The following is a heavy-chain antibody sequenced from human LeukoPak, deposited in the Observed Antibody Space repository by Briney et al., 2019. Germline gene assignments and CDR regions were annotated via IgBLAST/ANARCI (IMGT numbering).Heavy chain of an antibody. D-gene: IGHD3-10*01. CDR1: GITLSNYG. Sequence: GGSLRLSCAVSGITLSNYGMSWVRQAPGKGLEWVAGISDRGSRTNYADSVKGRFTISTDHPKNTLYLQMNSLRAEDTAVYYCARVRGSGSYPYYFDYWGQGTLVTVSS. V-gene: IGHV3-23*01. CDR2: ISDRGSRT. J-gene: IGHJ4*02. CDR3: ARVRGSGSYPYYFDY.